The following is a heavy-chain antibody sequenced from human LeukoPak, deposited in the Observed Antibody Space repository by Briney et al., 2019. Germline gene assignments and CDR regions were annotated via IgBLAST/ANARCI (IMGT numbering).Heavy chain of an antibody. J-gene: IGHJ4*02. CDR2: IKEDGSAK. Sequence: GGSPRLSCAASGFTFSSYWMGWVRQAPGKGLEWVANIKEDGSAKYYLDSVKGRFTISRDNAKNSLYLQMNSLRAEDTAVYYCERKGTHRATVDYWGQGTLVTVSS. V-gene: IGHV3-7*01. D-gene: IGHD1-1*01. CDR3: ERKGTHRATVDY. CDR1: GFTFSSYW.